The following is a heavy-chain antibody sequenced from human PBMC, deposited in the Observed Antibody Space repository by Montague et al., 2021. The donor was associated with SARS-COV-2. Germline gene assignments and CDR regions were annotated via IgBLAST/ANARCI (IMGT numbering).Heavy chain of an antibody. CDR1: GFIFSDYY. Sequence: SLRLSCAASGFIFSDYYMTWIRQAPGKGLEWVSHISGSGSKTYYAESVKGRFTISRDTANNSVYLQMKFLGAEDTAVYYCAGDQGGYGTFDIWGQGTMVTVSS. D-gene: IGHD5-12*01. CDR3: AGDQGGYGTFDI. CDR2: ISGSGSKT. V-gene: IGHV3-11*01. J-gene: IGHJ3*02.